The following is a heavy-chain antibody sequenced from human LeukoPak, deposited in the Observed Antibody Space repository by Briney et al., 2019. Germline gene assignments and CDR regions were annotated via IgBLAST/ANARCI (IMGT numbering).Heavy chain of an antibody. D-gene: IGHD1-26*01. CDR1: GFTFSSYG. J-gene: IGHJ4*02. V-gene: IGHV3-30*03. CDR2: ISYDGSNK. Sequence: PGGSLRLSCAASGFTFSSYGMHWVRQAPGKGLEWVAVISYDGSNKYYADSVKGRFTISRDNSKNTLHLQMNSLRAEDTAVYYCATGGYSGSYYFDYWGQGTLVTVSS. CDR3: ATGGYSGSYYFDY.